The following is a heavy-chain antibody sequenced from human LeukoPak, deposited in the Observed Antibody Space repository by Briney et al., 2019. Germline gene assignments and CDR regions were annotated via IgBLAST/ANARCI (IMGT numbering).Heavy chain of an antibody. Sequence: SETLSLTCTVSGGSISSYYRSWIRQSPGKGLEWIGYIFYSGSTNYNPSLQSRVTISVDTSRNQFSLNLSSVTAADTAVYYCARGPTRQYFDSWGQGTLVTVSS. CDR2: IFYSGST. CDR1: GGSISSYY. J-gene: IGHJ4*02. V-gene: IGHV4-59*01. D-gene: IGHD6-6*01. CDR3: ARGPTRQYFDS.